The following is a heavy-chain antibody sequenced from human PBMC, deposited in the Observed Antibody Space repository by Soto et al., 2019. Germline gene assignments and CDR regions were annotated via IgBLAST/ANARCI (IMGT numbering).Heavy chain of an antibody. CDR2: IIPILGIA. CDR1: GGTFSSYT. V-gene: IGHV1-69*02. CDR3: ARGMIVVAALFDP. D-gene: IGHD3-22*01. J-gene: IGHJ5*02. Sequence: QVQLVQSGAEVKKPGSSVKVSCKASGGTFSSYTISWVRQAPGQGLEWMGRIIPILGIANYAQKFQGRVTITADKTTSTAYMELSSLRSEDTAVDYGARGMIVVAALFDPWGQGTLVTVSS.